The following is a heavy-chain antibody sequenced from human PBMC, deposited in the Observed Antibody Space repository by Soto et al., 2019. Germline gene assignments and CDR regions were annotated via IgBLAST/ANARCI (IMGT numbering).Heavy chain of an antibody. Sequence: SVKVSCKASGGTFSSYAISWVRQAPGQGLEWMGGIIPIFGTANYAQKFQGRVTITADESTSTAYMELSSLRSEDTAVYYCARVLGYCSSTSCYGDYYYYYYGMDVWGQGTTVTVSS. V-gene: IGHV1-69*13. CDR2: IIPIFGTA. D-gene: IGHD2-2*01. CDR1: GGTFSSYA. CDR3: ARVLGYCSSTSCYGDYYYYYYGMDV. J-gene: IGHJ6*02.